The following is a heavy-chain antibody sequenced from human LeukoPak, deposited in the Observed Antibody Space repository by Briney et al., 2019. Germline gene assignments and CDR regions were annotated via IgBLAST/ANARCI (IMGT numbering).Heavy chain of an antibody. CDR3: AELGITMIGGV. Sequence: PGGSLRLSCAASGFTFSDYNMRWIRQAPGKWLEWVSSISRSGSTIYYADSVKGRLTISRDNAKNSLYLQMNSLRAEDTAVYYCAELGITMIGGVWGKGTTVTISS. D-gene: IGHD3-10*02. CDR1: GFTFSDYN. J-gene: IGHJ6*04. CDR2: ISRSGSTI. V-gene: IGHV3-11*04.